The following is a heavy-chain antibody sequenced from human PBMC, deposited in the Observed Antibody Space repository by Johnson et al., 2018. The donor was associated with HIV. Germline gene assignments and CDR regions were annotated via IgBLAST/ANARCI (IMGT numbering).Heavy chain of an antibody. CDR3: ARVDRSWAFDI. CDR1: GFTFSSYT. D-gene: IGHD3-16*02. J-gene: IGHJ3*02. CDR2: ISYDGSKK. V-gene: IGHV3-30*04. Sequence: QVQLVESGGGVVQPGRSLRLSCTASGFTFSSYTIYWVRQTPGKGLEWVAVISYDGSKKYYAGSVKGRFTISRDNSKTTLYLQMNSLRAEDTAVYYCARVDRSWAFDIWGQGTMVTVSS.